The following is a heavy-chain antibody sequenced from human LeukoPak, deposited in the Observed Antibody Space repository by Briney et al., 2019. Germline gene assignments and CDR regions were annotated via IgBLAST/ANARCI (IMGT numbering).Heavy chain of an antibody. J-gene: IGHJ6*03. D-gene: IGHD3-3*01. CDR2: ISNTGSNT. Sequence: GGSLRLSCATSGFTFSSYAVAWVRQAPGKGLEWVSSISNTGSNTYYADSVKGRFTISRDNSKNTLSLQMNSLTAEDTAVYYCAARRGYYHYMDVWGKGTTVTVSS. CDR3: AARRGYYHYMDV. CDR1: GFTFSSYA. V-gene: IGHV3-23*01.